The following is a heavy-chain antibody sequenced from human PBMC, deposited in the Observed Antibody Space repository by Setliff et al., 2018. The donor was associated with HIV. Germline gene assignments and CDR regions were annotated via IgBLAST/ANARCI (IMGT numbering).Heavy chain of an antibody. CDR3: ARASTTVTSNFDD. Sequence: GESLKISCKGSGYTFNTYWIGWVRQMPGKGLEWMGIIYPGDSDTRYSPSFQGQVTMSVDKSVYTAYLQWTSQKASDTAMYYCARASTTVTSNFDDWGQGTLVTVSS. J-gene: IGHJ4*02. CDR1: GYTFNTYW. CDR2: IYPGDSDT. V-gene: IGHV5-51*01. D-gene: IGHD4-17*01.